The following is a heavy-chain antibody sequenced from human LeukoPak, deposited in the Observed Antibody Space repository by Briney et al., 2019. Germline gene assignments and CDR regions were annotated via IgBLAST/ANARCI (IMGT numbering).Heavy chain of an antibody. D-gene: IGHD2-2*02. Sequence: GGSLRLSCAASGFTLSSYAMSWVRQAPGKGLEWVSTIVGDSSKTYYADSVKGRFTISRDNSNYMLFLHMNSLRAEDTAIYYCAKQPYNYYYLDVWGKGTTVTVSS. J-gene: IGHJ6*03. CDR2: IVGDSSKT. CDR1: GFTLSSYA. CDR3: AKQPYNYYYLDV. V-gene: IGHV3-23*01.